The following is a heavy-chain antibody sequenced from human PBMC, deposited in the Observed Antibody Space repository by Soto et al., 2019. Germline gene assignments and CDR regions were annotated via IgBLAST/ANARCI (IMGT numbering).Heavy chain of an antibody. V-gene: IGHV1-69*01. CDR3: ARNGTYPISLSQSSGMDV. D-gene: IGHD1-1*01. CDR1: GGTFANFI. Sequence: QVQLVQSGAEVKEPGSSVRVSCKASGGTFANFIMNWVRQTPGQGLERMGGIVPMFGTPTYAEKFKGRVTISATGSTSKAYKELTSLRSEYTAGYYCARNGTYPISLSQSSGMDVWGQGTTVTVS. CDR2: IVPMFGTP. J-gene: IGHJ6*01.